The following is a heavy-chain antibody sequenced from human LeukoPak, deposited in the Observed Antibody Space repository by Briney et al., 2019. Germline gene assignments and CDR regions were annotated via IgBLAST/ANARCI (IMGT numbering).Heavy chain of an antibody. CDR3: ARDKFCSDTGSCNIGLFDF. D-gene: IGHD2-15*01. V-gene: IGHV4-34*01. CDR1: GVSFSGYH. J-gene: IGHJ4*02. CDR2: INDRGHT. Sequence: PPETLSLTCAVYGVSFSGYHWNWIRPFPGKRREWIAEINDRGHTNYNRSHRSRVTISVETSKTQFSLKLTSVTAADTAVYYSARDKFCSDTGSCNIGLFDFWGQGALVTVSS.